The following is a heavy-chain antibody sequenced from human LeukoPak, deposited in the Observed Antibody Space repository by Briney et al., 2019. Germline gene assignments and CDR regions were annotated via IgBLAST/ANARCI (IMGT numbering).Heavy chain of an antibody. CDR3: ERDGGGDWDY. V-gene: IGHV1-69*06. J-gene: IGHJ4*02. CDR2: IIPIFGTA. Sequence: SVKVSCKASGGTFSSYAISWVRQAPGQGLEWMGGIIPIFGTANYAQKFQGRLTISADKSTSTAYMELSSLRSEDTAVYYCERDGGGDWDYWGQGTLVTVSS. CDR1: GGTFSSYA. D-gene: IGHD2-21*02.